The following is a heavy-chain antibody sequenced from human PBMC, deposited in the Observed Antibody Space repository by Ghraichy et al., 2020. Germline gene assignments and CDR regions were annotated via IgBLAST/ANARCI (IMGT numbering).Heavy chain of an antibody. CDR3: ARGLTGSSWGDFDY. D-gene: IGHD6-6*01. J-gene: IGHJ4*02. Sequence: SETLSLTCTVSGGSISSYYWSWIRQPPGKGLEWIGYIYYSGSTNYNPSLKSRVTISVDTSKNQFSLKLSSVTAADTAVYYCARGLTGSSWGDFDYWGQGTLVTVSS. CDR2: IYYSGST. V-gene: IGHV4-59*01. CDR1: GGSISSYY.